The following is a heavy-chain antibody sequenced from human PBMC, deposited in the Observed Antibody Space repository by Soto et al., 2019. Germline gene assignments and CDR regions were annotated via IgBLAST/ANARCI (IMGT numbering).Heavy chain of an antibody. Sequence: PGWSLRLSCTSSVFTFNNKWMHWVRQAPGKRLVWLSRIDGAAATTNYADSVKGRFTISRDNAKNIVFLHVNGLTDEATAVYYCARGGAMGVDYWGQGTLVTGSS. J-gene: IGHJ4*02. CDR2: IDGAAATT. V-gene: IGHV3-74*01. D-gene: IGHD1-26*01. CDR1: VFTFNNKW. CDR3: ARGGAMGVDY.